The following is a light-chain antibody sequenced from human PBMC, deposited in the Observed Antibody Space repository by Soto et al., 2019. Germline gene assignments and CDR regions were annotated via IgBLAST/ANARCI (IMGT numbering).Light chain of an antibody. CDR3: QQDDNSPLT. V-gene: IGKV3-15*01. CDR2: GAS. CDR1: QSINSE. J-gene: IGKJ2*01. Sequence: EIVMTQSPATLSLSPGERAALSCRASQSINSELAWYQQKPGQHPRLLIYGASTRATGVPARFTGSESGSDFTLTISGLQSEDFAVYYCQQDDNSPLTFGQGTRLEI.